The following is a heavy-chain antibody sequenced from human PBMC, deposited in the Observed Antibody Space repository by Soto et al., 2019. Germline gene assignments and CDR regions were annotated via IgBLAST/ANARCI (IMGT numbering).Heavy chain of an antibody. Sequence: GGSLRLSCAASGFTVSSNYMSWVRQAPGRGLEWVSAIYSGGSTYYADSVKGRFTISRDNSKNTLYLQMNSLRAEDTAVYYCARDPGRITIFGVAAGFDPWGQGTLVTVSS. V-gene: IGHV3-66*01. CDR2: IYSGGST. CDR1: GFTVSSNY. J-gene: IGHJ5*02. CDR3: ARDPGRITIFGVAAGFDP. D-gene: IGHD3-3*01.